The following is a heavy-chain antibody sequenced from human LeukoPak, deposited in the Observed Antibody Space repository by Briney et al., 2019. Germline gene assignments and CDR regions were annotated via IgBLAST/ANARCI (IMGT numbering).Heavy chain of an antibody. CDR2: ISSSGSYI. CDR1: GFSFSTYS. Sequence: GGSLRLSCAASGFSFSTYSMNWVSQAPGKGLEWVSSISSSGSYIYYADSVKGRFTISRDNANHSLYLQMNSLTAEDTAVYHCARSSAAGFNYWGQGTLVTVSS. CDR3: ARSSAAGFNY. J-gene: IGHJ4*02. V-gene: IGHV3-21*01. D-gene: IGHD6-13*01.